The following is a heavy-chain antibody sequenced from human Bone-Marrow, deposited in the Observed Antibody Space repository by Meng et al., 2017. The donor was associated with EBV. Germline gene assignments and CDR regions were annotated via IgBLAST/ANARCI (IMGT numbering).Heavy chain of an antibody. Sequence: QVQLVQSGAEVKKPXSSVKVSCKACGGVFSSYAISWVRQAPGQGLEWMGGIIPIFGTANYAQKFQGRVTITADESTSTAYMELSSLRSEDTAVYYCARGAGDRFTNENTYYYGSGSYYWFDPWGQGTLVTVSS. CDR3: ARGAGDRFTNENTYYYGSGSYYWFDP. D-gene: IGHD3-10*01. J-gene: IGHJ5*02. CDR2: IIPIFGTA. V-gene: IGHV1-69*01. CDR1: GGVFSSYA.